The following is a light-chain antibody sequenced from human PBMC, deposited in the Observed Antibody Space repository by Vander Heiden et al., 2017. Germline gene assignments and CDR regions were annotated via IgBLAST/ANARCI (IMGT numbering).Light chain of an antibody. J-gene: IGKJ2*01. V-gene: IGKV3-15*01. CDR2: GAA. CDR3: QQYDNWPYT. CDR1: QSVDNK. Sequence: EIVMTQPPATLSVFAGGRATLSCRASQSVDNKLGWYLQKPGQAPRLLFYGAASRATGVPARFSASGSGTEFALTISSLQPEDLGTYYCQQYDNWPYTFAQGTKLEI.